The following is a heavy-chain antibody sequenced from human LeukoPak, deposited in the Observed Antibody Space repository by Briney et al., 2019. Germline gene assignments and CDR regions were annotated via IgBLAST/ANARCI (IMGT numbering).Heavy chain of an antibody. CDR2: MNPNSGNT. V-gene: IGHV1-8*01. Sequence: ASVKDTCQASRYTFTNYEIHWVRPATGQGLEGMGWMNPNSGNTDYAQKFQGRVTMTRNTSISTAYMELSSLRSEDTAVYYCARWSLTYYYYGMDVWGQGTTVTVSS. CDR3: ARWSLTYYYYGMDV. J-gene: IGHJ6*02. D-gene: IGHD4/OR15-4a*01. CDR1: RYTFTNYE.